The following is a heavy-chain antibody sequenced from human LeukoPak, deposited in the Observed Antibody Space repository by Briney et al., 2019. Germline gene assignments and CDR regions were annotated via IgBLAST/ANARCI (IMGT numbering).Heavy chain of an antibody. Sequence: QTGGSLRLSCAASGFTFSSYAMSWVRQAPGKGLEWVSAISGSGGSTYYADSVKGRFTISRDNSKNTLYLQMNSLRADDTAVYYCAKFAVIIVVIDYWGQGTLVTVSS. CDR3: AKFAVIIVVIDY. J-gene: IGHJ4*02. D-gene: IGHD2-21*01. CDR1: GFTFSSYA. CDR2: ISGSGGST. V-gene: IGHV3-23*01.